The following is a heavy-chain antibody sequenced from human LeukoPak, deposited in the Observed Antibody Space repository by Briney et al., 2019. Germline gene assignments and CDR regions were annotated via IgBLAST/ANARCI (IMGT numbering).Heavy chain of an antibody. V-gene: IGHV3-7*01. Sequence: PGGSLRLSCAASGFTFSSYWMSWVRQAPGKGLEWVANIKQDGSEKYYVDSVKGRFTISRDNAKNSLYLQMNSLRAEDTAVYYCARGGGETVTLLRYYFDYWGQGTLVTVSS. J-gene: IGHJ4*02. D-gene: IGHD4-11*01. CDR1: GFTFSSYW. CDR2: IKQDGSEK. CDR3: ARGGGETVTLLRYYFDY.